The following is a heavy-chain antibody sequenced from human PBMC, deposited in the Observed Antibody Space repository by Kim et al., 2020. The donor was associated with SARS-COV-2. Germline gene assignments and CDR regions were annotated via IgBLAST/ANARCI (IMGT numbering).Heavy chain of an antibody. Sequence: GESLKISCKGSGYSFASYWIGWVRQMPGKGLEWVGIIYPGDSDTRYSPSFQGQVTISADKSISTAYLQWNSLKASDTAMYYCERQDFRGWLDLDYWGQGTLVTVSS. V-gene: IGHV5-51*01. D-gene: IGHD3-10*01. CDR1: GYSFASYW. CDR2: IYPGDSDT. CDR3: ERQDFRGWLDLDY. J-gene: IGHJ4*02.